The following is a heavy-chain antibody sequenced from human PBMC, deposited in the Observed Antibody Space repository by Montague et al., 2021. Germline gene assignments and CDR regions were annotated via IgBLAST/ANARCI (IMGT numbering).Heavy chain of an antibody. V-gene: IGHV4-61*01. Sequence: SETLSLTCNVSGGSVSTGNYYWTWIRQPPGKELEWIGYIYYTGSSKYNPSLESRVTISICTSKKQFTLKLSSVTAADTAVYYCARGQWLVPYYLDSWGQGTMVTVSS. CDR3: ARGQWLVPYYLDS. J-gene: IGHJ4*02. CDR1: GGSVSTGNYY. D-gene: IGHD6-19*01. CDR2: IYYTGSS.